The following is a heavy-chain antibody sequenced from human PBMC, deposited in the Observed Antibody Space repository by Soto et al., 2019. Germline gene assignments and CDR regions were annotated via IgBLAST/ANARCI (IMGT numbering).Heavy chain of an antibody. V-gene: IGHV1-18*04. Sequence: ASVKVSCKASGYTFTSYGISWVRQAPGQGLEWMGWISAYNGNTNYAQKLQGRVTMTTDTSTSTAYMELSSLRSEDTAVYYCATLAPLVGGGGYSYGYRGFYWGQGTLVPVSS. CDR1: GYTFTSYG. CDR3: ATLAPLVGGGGYSYGYRGFY. J-gene: IGHJ4*02. D-gene: IGHD5-18*01. CDR2: ISAYNGNT.